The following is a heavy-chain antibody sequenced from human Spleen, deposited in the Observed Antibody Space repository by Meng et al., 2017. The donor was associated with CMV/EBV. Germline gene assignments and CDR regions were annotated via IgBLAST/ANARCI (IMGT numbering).Heavy chain of an antibody. CDR3: ARGPWPLEWLLYFDY. V-gene: IGHV4-34*01. D-gene: IGHD3-3*01. J-gene: IGHJ4*02. CDR2: INHGGST. Sequence: YGGSFIGYCWSWISQSPGKGLEWIGKINHGGSTNYNPSLKSRVTISVDTSKNHFSLRLTSVTVADTAVYYCARGPWPLEWLLYFDYWDQGALVTVSS. CDR1: GGSFIGYC.